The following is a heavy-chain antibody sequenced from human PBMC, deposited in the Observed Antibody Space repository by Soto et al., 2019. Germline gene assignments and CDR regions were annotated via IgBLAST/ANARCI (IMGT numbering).Heavy chain of an antibody. CDR1: GGTFSSYT. J-gene: IGHJ4*02. D-gene: IGHD6-6*01. V-gene: IGHV1-69*04. CDR3: AREWGKYSSTSYDY. CDR2: IIPILGIA. Sequence: SVKVSCKASGGTFSSYTISWVRQAPGQGLEWMGRIIPILGIANYAQKFQGRVTITADTSTSTVYMELSSLRSEDTAVYYCAREWGKYSSTSYDYGGQGTLVTVSS.